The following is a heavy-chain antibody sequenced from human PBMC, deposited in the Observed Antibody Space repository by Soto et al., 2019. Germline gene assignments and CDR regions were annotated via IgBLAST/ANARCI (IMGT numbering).Heavy chain of an antibody. Sequence: NPSETLSLTCTVSGGSTSNSDYYWSWIRQPPGKGLEWIGSIYYTGSTYYNPSLKSRVTISVDMCKNQFSLKLSSVTAADTAVYYCAGQRDYFGMDVWGQGTTVTVSS. J-gene: IGHJ6*02. CDR1: GGSTSNSDYY. CDR3: AGQRDYFGMDV. V-gene: IGHV4-39*01. CDR2: IYYTGST.